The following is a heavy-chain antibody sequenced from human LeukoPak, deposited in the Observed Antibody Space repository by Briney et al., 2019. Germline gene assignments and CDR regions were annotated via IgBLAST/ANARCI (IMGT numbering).Heavy chain of an antibody. D-gene: IGHD2-2*01. Sequence: ASVKVSCKASGYTFTGYYMHWVRQAPGQGLEWMGWINPNSGGTNYAQKFQGRVTMTRDTSISTAYMELSRLRSDDTAVYYCARQYQLERGYYYYMDVWGKGTTVTVSS. CDR3: ARQYQLERGYYYYMDV. CDR2: INPNSGGT. CDR1: GYTFTGYY. V-gene: IGHV1-2*02. J-gene: IGHJ6*03.